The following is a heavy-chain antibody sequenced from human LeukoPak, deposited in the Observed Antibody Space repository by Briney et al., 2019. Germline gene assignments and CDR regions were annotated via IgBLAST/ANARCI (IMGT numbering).Heavy chain of an antibody. D-gene: IGHD3-16*02. Sequence: GGSLRLSCAASGFTFSSYWMTWVRQAPGKGLEWVANIKLDGSEKYYVDSVKGRFTISRDNAKKSLYLQMNSLRDEDTAVYYCARDFFAFGGVISLLDYWGQGTLVTVSS. CDR3: ARDFFAFGGVISLLDY. V-gene: IGHV3-7*01. CDR1: GFTFSSYW. J-gene: IGHJ4*02. CDR2: IKLDGSEK.